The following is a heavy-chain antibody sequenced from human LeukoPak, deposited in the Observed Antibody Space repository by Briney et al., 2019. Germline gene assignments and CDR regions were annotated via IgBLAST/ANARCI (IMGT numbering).Heavy chain of an antibody. V-gene: IGHV4-4*07. CDR2: IYTSGST. D-gene: IGHD2-2*01. Sequence: PSETLSLTCTVSGGSISSYYWSWIRQPAGKGLEWIGRIYTSGSTTYNPSLKSRVTMSVDTSKNQFSLKLSSVTAADTAVYYCARDQGQLLSGPTMGYYYYMDVWGKGTTVTVSS. J-gene: IGHJ6*03. CDR1: GGSISSYY. CDR3: ARDQGQLLSGPTMGYYYYMDV.